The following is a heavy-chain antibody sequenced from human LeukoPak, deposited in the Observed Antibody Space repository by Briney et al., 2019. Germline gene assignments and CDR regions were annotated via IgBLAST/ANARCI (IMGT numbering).Heavy chain of an antibody. CDR1: GGSFSGYY. CDR3: ARGPSSTSFKIDP. Sequence: SETLSLTCAVYGGSFSGYYWSGIRQPPGKGLEWIGEINHSGSTNYNPSLKSRVTISVDTSKNQFSLKLSSVTAADTAVYYCARGPSSTSFKIDPWGQGTLVTVSS. V-gene: IGHV4-34*01. D-gene: IGHD2-2*01. J-gene: IGHJ5*02. CDR2: INHSGST.